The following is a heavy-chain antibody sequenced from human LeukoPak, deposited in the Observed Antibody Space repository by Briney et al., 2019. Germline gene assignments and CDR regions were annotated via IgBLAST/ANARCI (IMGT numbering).Heavy chain of an antibody. J-gene: IGHJ4*02. CDR2: IIPIFGTA. CDR3: ARRTTDSSGWYIDY. D-gene: IGHD6-19*01. Sequence: ASVKVSCKASGGTFSSYAISWVRQAPGQGLEWMGGIIPIFGTANYAQKFQGRVTITADGSTSTAYMELSSLRSEDTAVYYCARRTTDSSGWYIDYWGEGTLVTVSS. CDR1: GGTFSSYA. V-gene: IGHV1-69*01.